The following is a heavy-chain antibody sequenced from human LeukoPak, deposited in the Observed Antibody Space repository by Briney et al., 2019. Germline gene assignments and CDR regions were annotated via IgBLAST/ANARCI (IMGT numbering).Heavy chain of an antibody. D-gene: IGHD6-19*01. CDR1: GGSISSYS. Sequence: SETLSLTCTVSGGSISSYSWNWIRQSPGKGLEWVGYISHSGTTSYNSSLKSRVTISVDTSKNQLSLKLTSVTAADTAVYYCARWDDSAWGFGNWGPGTLVTVSS. CDR3: ARWDDSAWGFGN. V-gene: IGHV4-59*08. J-gene: IGHJ4*02. CDR2: ISHSGTT.